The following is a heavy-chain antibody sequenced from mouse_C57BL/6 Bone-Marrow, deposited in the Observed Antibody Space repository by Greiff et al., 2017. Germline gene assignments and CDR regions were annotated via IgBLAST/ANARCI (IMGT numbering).Heavy chain of an antibody. CDR3: TTPTYTRN. CDR1: GFNIKDDY. CDR2: IDPENGDT. V-gene: IGHV14-4*01. J-gene: IGHJ2*01. D-gene: IGHD5-5*01. Sequence: VQLQQSGAEPVRLGASAKLSCTASGFNIKDDYMHWVKQRPEQGLEWMGWIDPENGDTEYASKFQGKATITADTSSNTAYLQLSSRTSEDTAVYYCTTPTYTRNWGQGTTRAVTS.